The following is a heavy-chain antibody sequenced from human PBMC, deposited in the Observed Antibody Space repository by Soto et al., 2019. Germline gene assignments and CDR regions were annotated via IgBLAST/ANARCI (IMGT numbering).Heavy chain of an antibody. CDR3: ASLPDYYDSSGYYGFDY. CDR2: INHSGST. Sequence: PSDTLSLTCAVYGGSFSGHYCSWIRQPPGKGLEWIGEINHSGSTNYNPSLKSRVTISVDTSKNQFSLKLSSVTAADTAVYYCASLPDYYDSSGYYGFDYWGQGTLVTVSS. D-gene: IGHD3-22*01. CDR1: GGSFSGHY. J-gene: IGHJ4*02. V-gene: IGHV4-34*01.